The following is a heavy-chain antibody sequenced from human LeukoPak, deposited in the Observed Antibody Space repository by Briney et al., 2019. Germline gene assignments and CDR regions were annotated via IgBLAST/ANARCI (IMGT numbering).Heavy chain of an antibody. Sequence: PSETLSLTCAVSGYSISSGYYWGWIRQPPGKGVEWIGSIYHSGSTFYNPSLKSRVTISVDTSKNQFSLKLTSVTAADTAVYYCARTQYSSSRLDYWGQGTLVTVSS. CDR3: ARTQYSSSRLDY. CDR1: GYSISSGYY. D-gene: IGHD6-13*01. CDR2: IYHSGST. V-gene: IGHV4-38-2*01. J-gene: IGHJ4*02.